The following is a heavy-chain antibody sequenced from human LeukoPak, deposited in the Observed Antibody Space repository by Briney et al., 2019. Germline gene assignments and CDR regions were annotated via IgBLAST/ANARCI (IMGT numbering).Heavy chain of an antibody. D-gene: IGHD3-22*01. V-gene: IGHV1-2*02. Sequence: ASVKVSCKASGYTLTGYHVQWVRQAPGQGLEWMGWINPMNGDTNYAQKFQGGVTMTRDTSINTACMELRSLISDDTAVYYCARGVAAYTHYADSSGYDWGQGTLVTVSS. CDR3: ARGVAAYTHYADSSGYD. CDR2: INPMNGDT. J-gene: IGHJ4*02. CDR1: GYTLTGYH.